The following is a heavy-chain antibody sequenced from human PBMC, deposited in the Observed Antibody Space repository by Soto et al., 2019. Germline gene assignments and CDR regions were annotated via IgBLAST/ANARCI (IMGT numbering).Heavy chain of an antibody. V-gene: IGHV1-18*01. D-gene: IGHD6-13*01. CDR2: ISAYNGNT. CDR3: ARDRSGSSWYEPYYYGMDV. Sequence: ASVKVSCKASGYTFTSYGISWVRQAPGQGLEWMGWISAYNGNTNYAQKLQGRVTMATDTSTSTAYMELRSLRSDDTAVYYCARDRSGSSWYEPYYYGMDVWGQGTTVTVSS. J-gene: IGHJ6*02. CDR1: GYTFTSYG.